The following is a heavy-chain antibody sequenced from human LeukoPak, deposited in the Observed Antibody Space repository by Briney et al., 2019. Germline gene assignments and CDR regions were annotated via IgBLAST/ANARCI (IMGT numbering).Heavy chain of an antibody. V-gene: IGHV4-59*01. Sequence: SETLSLTCTVSGGSISSYYWSWIRQPPGKGLEWIGYIYYSGSTNYNPSLKSRVTISVDTSKNQFSLKLSSVTAADTAVYYCARCGGDCYSDAFDIWGQGTMATVSS. J-gene: IGHJ3*02. CDR1: GGSISSYY. D-gene: IGHD2-21*02. CDR2: IYYSGST. CDR3: ARCGGDCYSDAFDI.